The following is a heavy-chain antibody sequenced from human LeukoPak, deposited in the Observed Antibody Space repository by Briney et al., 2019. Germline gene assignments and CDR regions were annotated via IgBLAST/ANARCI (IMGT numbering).Heavy chain of an antibody. V-gene: IGHV3-9*01. J-gene: IGHJ4*02. Sequence: PGGSLRLSCAASGFTFDDYAMHWVRQAPGKGLEWVSGISWNSGSIGCADSVKGRFTISRDNAKNSLYLQMNSLRAEDTAVYYCARDRYGDSVYWGQGTLVTVSS. CDR3: ARDRYGDSVY. CDR2: ISWNSGSI. CDR1: GFTFDDYA. D-gene: IGHD4-17*01.